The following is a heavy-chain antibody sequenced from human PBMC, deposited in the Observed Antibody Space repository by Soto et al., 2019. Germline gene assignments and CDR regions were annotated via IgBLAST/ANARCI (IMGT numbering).Heavy chain of an antibody. J-gene: IGHJ6*03. V-gene: IGHV3-74*01. CDR2: INSDGSST. CDR3: ARGDCTNGVCYPGGYYYMDV. Sequence: PGGSLRLSCAASGFTFSSYWMHWVRQAPGKGLVWVSRINSDGSSTSYADSVKGRFTISRDNAKNTLYLQMNSLRAEDTAVYYCARGDCTNGVCYPGGYYYMDVWGKGTTVTVSS. D-gene: IGHD2-8*01. CDR1: GFTFSSYW.